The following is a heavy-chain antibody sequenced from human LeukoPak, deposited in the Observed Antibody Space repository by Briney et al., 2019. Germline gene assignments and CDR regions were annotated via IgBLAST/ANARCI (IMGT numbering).Heavy chain of an antibody. J-gene: IGHJ6*03. Sequence: PSETLSLTCTVSGGSLSSSYWSWIRQPPGKGLDWIGYIYSSGSTNYNPSLKSRVTISIDTSKNQFSLKLSSVTAADTAVYFCARRSFHYYMDVWGKGTTVTVSS. CDR1: GGSLSSSY. V-gene: IGHV4-59*01. CDR2: IYSSGST. CDR3: ARRSFHYYMDV.